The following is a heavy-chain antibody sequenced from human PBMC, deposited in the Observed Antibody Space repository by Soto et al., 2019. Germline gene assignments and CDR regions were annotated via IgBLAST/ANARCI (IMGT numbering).Heavy chain of an antibody. Sequence: QTQLQESGPGLVKPSETLSLNCTVSGASVSDGYWSWIRQPPGKGLEWIGFMYFGGSFNYNPSLTRRATISVDTSNNQYSLKLTSETAADTAVYYCARSYYDSTGFAVGPWGQGTLVTVSS. V-gene: IGHV4-59*08. J-gene: IGHJ5*02. D-gene: IGHD1-26*01. CDR3: ARSYYDSTGFAVGP. CDR1: GASVSDGY. CDR2: MYFGGSF.